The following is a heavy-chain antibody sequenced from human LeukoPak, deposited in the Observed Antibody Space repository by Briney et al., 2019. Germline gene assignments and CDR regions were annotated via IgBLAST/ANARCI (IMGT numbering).Heavy chain of an antibody. V-gene: IGHV4-34*01. CDR2: INHSGST. CDR1: GGSFSGYY. Sequence: SETLSLTCAVYGGSFSGYYWSWIRQPPGEGLEWIGEINHSGSTNYNPSLKSRVTISVDTSKNQFSLKLSFVTAADTAVYYCARRSGIVVVPAAMSPRTYNWFDPWGQGTLVTVSS. D-gene: IGHD2-2*01. J-gene: IGHJ5*02. CDR3: ARRSGIVVVPAAMSPRTYNWFDP.